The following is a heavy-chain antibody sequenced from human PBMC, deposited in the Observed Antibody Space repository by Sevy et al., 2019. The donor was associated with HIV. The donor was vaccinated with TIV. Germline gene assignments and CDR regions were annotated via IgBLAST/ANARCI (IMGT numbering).Heavy chain of an antibody. CDR2: FDTEDGEI. J-gene: IGHJ4*02. D-gene: IGHD3-22*01. V-gene: IGHV1-24*01. CDR1: GYRLSELS. CDR3: ATGREYYDENSGYFDY. Sequence: ASVKVSCKISGYRLSELSMHWLRQAPGKGREWMGRFDTEDGEIIYSQKFQGRVTVTEDTSTDTAYMELSRLRSEDTAVYYCATGREYYDENSGYFDYWGQGTLVTVSS.